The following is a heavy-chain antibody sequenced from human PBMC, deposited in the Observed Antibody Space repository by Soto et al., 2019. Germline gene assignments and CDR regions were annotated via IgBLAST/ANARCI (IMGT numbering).Heavy chain of an antibody. CDR3: GRQPGHCGRTICFGYYSVDV. CDR1: GGSISSSSYS. J-gene: IGHJ6*02. D-gene: IGHD2-2*01. Sequence: QLQLQESGPRLVKPSETLSLTCSVSGGSISSSSYSWGWIRQPPGKGLEWIGTIYYSGSTHYNPSLEGRGAISADAPNNQLSLRLASVTAADTAVYYCGRQPGHCGRTICFGYYSVDVWGQGTTVTVS. V-gene: IGHV4-39*01. CDR2: IYYSGST.